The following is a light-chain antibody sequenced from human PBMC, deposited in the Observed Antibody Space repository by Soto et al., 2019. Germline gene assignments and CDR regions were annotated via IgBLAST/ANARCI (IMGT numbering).Light chain of an antibody. CDR1: TGEVTNGYY. CDR3: LLYSGDAQV. V-gene: IGLV7-43*01. Sequence: QAVVTQEPSLTVSPGGTVTLTCASSTGEVTNGYYPNWIQQKPGQPPRGLIFSTSHKRSWTPARFSGSLLGGKAALTLSGVLPEDEADYCCLLYSGDAQVFGGGTKLTVL. CDR2: STS. J-gene: IGLJ3*02.